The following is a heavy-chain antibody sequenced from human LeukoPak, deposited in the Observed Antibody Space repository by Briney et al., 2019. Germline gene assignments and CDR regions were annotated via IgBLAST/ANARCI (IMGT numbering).Heavy chain of an antibody. CDR2: IYYSGST. CDR1: GGSISSSSYY. J-gene: IGHJ3*02. V-gene: IGHV4-39*01. CDR3: ARQNYYDSSGYYNPPPAFHI. Sequence: PSETLSLTCTVSGGSISSSSYYWGWIRQPPGKGLEWTGSIYYSGSTYYNPSLKSRVTISVDTCRNQFSLKLSSVTAADTAVYYCARQNYYDSSGYYNPPPAFHIWGQGTMVTVSS. D-gene: IGHD3-22*01.